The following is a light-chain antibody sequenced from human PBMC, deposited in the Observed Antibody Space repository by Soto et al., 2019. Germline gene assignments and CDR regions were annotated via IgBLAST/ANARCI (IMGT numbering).Light chain of an antibody. Sequence: EIVLTQSPATLSLSPGERATLSCRASQSVSSYLAWYPHTPGQAPRLLLYASSNRATGIPARFSGSGSGPDFTLTISSVDPEDFAVYYCQQRGNWPAYTFGQGTKLEIK. CDR1: QSVSSY. V-gene: IGKV3-11*01. J-gene: IGKJ2*01. CDR3: QQRGNWPAYT. CDR2: ASS.